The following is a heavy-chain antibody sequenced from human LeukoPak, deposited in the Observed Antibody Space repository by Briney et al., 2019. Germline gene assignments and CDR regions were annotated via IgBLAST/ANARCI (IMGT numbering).Heavy chain of an antibody. V-gene: IGHV1-69*13. J-gene: IGHJ6*02. CDR2: IIPIFGTA. CDR3: ARDGWYSSSWFSPYYYGMDV. Sequence: ASVKVSCKASGGTFSSYAISWVRQAPGQGLEWMGGIIPIFGTANYAQKFQGRVTITADESTSTAYMELSSLRSDDTAVYYCARDGWYSSSWFSPYYYGMDVWGQGTTVTVSS. CDR1: GGTFSSYA. D-gene: IGHD6-13*01.